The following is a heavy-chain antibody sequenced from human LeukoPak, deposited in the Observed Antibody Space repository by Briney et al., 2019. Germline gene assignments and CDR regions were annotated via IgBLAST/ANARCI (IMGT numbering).Heavy chain of an antibody. CDR3: ARGTYYYDSSGSWFDP. V-gene: IGHV1-69*02. D-gene: IGHD3-22*01. CDR1: GGTFSSYT. J-gene: IGHJ5*02. CDR2: IIPILGIA. Sequence: SVKVSCKASGGTFSSYTISWVRQAPGQGLEWMGRIIPILGIANYAQKFQGRVTITADKSTSTAYMELSSLRSEDTAVYYCARGTYYYDSSGSWFDPWGQGPLVTVSS.